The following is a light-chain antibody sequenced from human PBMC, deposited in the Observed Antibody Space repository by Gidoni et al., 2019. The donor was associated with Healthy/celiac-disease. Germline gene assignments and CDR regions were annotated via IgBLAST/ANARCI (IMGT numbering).Light chain of an antibody. J-gene: IGKJ1*01. V-gene: IGKV4-1*01. CDR2: WAS. CDR1: QSILYSSNNKNY. Sequence: DIVMTPSPDSLAISLGERATINCKSSQSILYSSNNKNYVAWYQQQPGHPPKLLIYWASTRESGVPDRFSGSGSGTDFTLTISSLQAEDVAVYYCQQYYSTPWTFGQGTKVEIK. CDR3: QQYYSTPWT.